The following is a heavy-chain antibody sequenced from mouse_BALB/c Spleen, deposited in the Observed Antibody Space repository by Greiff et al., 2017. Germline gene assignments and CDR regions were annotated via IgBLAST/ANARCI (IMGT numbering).Heavy chain of an antibody. V-gene: IGHV1S127*01. Sequence: QVQLQQSGPQLVRPGASVKISCKASGYSFTSYWMHWVKQRPGQGLEWIGMIDPSDSETRLNQKFKDKATLTVDKSSSTAYMQLSSPTSEDSAVYYCAREGRYDRGFYAMDYWGQGTSVTVSS. CDR2: IDPSDSET. J-gene: IGHJ4*01. CDR3: AREGRYDRGFYAMDY. D-gene: IGHD2-14*01. CDR1: GYSFTSYW.